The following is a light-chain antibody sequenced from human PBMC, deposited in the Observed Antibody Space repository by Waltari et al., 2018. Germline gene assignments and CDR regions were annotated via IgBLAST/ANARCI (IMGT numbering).Light chain of an antibody. CDR1: SGHSSNI. Sequence: QLVVTQSPSASASLGAPVKLTRTLRSGHSSNIIASHLQQPEKAPRDLMKVNSDGSHRKADEIPDRFSGSSSGAERYLTISSHQAEDEADYYCQTGGHGTWVFGGGTKLTVL. V-gene: IGLV4-69*01. CDR2: VNSDGSH. CDR3: QTGGHGTWV. J-gene: IGLJ3*02.